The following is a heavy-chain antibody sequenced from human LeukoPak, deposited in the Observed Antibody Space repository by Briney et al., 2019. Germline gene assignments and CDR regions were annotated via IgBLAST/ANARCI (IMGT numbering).Heavy chain of an antibody. CDR2: INHSGST. CDR3: AREDGYYDSRADAFDI. V-gene: IGHV4-34*01. J-gene: IGHJ3*02. Sequence: PSETLSLXCAVYGGSFSGYYWSWSRQPPGKGLEWIGEINHSGSTNYNPSLKSRVTISVDTSKNQFSLKLSSVTAADTAVYYCAREDGYYDSRADAFDIWGQGTMVTVSS. CDR1: GGSFSGYY. D-gene: IGHD3-22*01.